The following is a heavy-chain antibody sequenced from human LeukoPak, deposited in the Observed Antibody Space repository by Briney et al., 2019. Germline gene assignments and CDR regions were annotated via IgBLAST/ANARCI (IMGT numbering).Heavy chain of an antibody. D-gene: IGHD1-26*01. CDR2: ISKDGSST. Sequence: GGSLRLSCAASGFTFSNYWMQWVRQAPGKGLVWVSRISKDGSSTYYADSVKGRFTISRDNAKNTLYLQMNSLRAEDTAVYYCARDEVGVGATHDYWGQGTLVTVSS. CDR1: GFTFSNYW. J-gene: IGHJ4*02. V-gene: IGHV3-74*01. CDR3: ARDEVGVGATHDY.